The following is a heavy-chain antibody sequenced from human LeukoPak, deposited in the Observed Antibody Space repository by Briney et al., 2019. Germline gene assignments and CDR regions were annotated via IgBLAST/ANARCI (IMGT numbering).Heavy chain of an antibody. D-gene: IGHD5-24*01. V-gene: IGHV4-39*01. CDR1: GGSISSSSYY. Sequence: NPSETLSLTCTVSGGSISSSSYYWGWIRQPPGKGLEWIGSIYYSGSTYYNPSLKSRVTISVDTSKNQFSLKLSSVTAADTAVYYCARWRGMATIGGDAFDIWGQGTMVTVSS. J-gene: IGHJ3*02. CDR3: ARWRGMATIGGDAFDI. CDR2: IYYSGST.